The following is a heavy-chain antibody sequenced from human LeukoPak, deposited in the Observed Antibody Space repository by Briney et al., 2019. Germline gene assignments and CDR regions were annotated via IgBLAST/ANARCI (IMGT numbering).Heavy chain of an antibody. V-gene: IGHV1-18*01. CDR2: ISAYNGYT. CDR1: GYTFTSYG. D-gene: IGHD3-22*01. Sequence: ASVKVSCKASGYTFTSYGISWVRQAPGQGLEWMGWISAYNGYTHYAQKLQGRVTMTTDTSTSTVYMELRSLRSDDTAVYYCARGSPPRRNYDSRGYYSYYFDYWGQGTLVTVSS. J-gene: IGHJ4*02. CDR3: ARGSPPRRNYDSRGYYSYYFDY.